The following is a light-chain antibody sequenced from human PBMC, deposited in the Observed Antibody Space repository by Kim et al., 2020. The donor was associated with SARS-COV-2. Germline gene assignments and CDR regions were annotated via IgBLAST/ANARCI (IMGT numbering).Light chain of an antibody. V-gene: IGKV3-11*01. Sequence: PGERATLSCRASQSVSSYLAWYQQKPGQAPSLLIYDASNRATGIPARFSGSGSGTDFTLTISSLEPEDFAVYYCQQRSNWPPLFTFGPGTKVDIK. CDR2: DAS. CDR1: QSVSSY. J-gene: IGKJ3*01. CDR3: QQRSNWPPLFT.